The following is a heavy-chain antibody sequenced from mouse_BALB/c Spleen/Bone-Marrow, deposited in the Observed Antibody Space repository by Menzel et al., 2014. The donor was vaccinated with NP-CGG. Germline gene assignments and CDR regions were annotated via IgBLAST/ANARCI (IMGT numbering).Heavy chain of an antibody. V-gene: IGHV2-6-7*01. CDR3: ARVGYGNYSYYFDY. J-gene: IGHJ2*01. CDR2: IWGDGNT. D-gene: IGHD2-1*01. CDR1: GFSLTGFG. Sequence: VMLVESGPGLVAPSQSLSITCTVSGFSLTGFGVNWVRQPPGKGLEWLGIIWGDGNTDYNSALKSRLTISKDSSKSQVSLKMTSLQTDDTARYYCARVGYGNYSYYFDYWGQGTTLTVSS.